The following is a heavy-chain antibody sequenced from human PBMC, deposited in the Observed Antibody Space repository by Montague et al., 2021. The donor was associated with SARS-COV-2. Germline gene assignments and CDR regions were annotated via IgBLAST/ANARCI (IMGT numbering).Heavy chain of an antibody. D-gene: IGHD2/OR15-2a*01. J-gene: IGHJ4*02. V-gene: IGHV3-9*01. Sequence: SLSLSLSASGFLFDDYAMHWVRQAPGKGLEWVSGISWNSGFLGYADSVKGRFTISRDNAKNSLYLQMNSLRAEDTALYYCAKDTISTSGWQTYFDYWGQGTLVTVSS. CDR1: GFLFDDYA. CDR3: AKDTISTSGWQTYFDY. CDR2: ISWNSGFL.